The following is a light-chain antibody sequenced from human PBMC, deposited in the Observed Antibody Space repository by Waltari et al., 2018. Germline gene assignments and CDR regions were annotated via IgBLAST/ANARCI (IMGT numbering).Light chain of an antibody. Sequence: QSVLPQPPSVSAAPGQKVTIPCPGSSSNIGNNHVSWCQQLPGTAPKLLIYENNKRPSGIPDRFSGSKSGTSATLGITGLQTGDEADYYCGTWDSSLSAGRVFGGGTKLTVL. V-gene: IGLV1-51*02. CDR3: GTWDSSLSAGRV. J-gene: IGLJ3*02. CDR1: SSNIGNNH. CDR2: ENN.